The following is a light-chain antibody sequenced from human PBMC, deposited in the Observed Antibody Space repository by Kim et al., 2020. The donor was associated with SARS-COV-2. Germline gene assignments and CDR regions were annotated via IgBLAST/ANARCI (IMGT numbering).Light chain of an antibody. CDR2: QDT. J-gene: IGLJ2*01. CDR1: RLGNKY. Sequence: SYELTQPPSVSVSPGRTASITCSGDRLGNKYACWYQQKPGQSPVLVIYQDTKRPSGIPERFSGSNSGNTATLTISGAQAMDEADYYCQAWDSNTVVFGGG. V-gene: IGLV3-1*01. CDR3: QAWDSNTVV.